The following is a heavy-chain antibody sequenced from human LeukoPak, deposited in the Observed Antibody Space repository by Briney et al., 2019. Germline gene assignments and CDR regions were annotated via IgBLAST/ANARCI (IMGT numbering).Heavy chain of an antibody. CDR1: GFRFNDYW. Sequence: GGSLRLSCAASGFRFNDYWMSWVRQAPGKGLEWVANIKLDGSEKNYMDSVKGRFTNSRDNARTSLYLQMNSLRAEDTAVYYCVRGSHAIHGYWGQGTLVTVSS. V-gene: IGHV3-7*01. CDR3: VRGSHAIHGY. D-gene: IGHD2-21*01. J-gene: IGHJ4*02. CDR2: IKLDGSEK.